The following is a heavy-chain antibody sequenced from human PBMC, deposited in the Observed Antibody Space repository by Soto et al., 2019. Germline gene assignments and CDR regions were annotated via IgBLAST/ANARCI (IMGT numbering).Heavy chain of an antibody. D-gene: IGHD3-22*01. V-gene: IGHV4-61*01. Sequence: PSETLSLTCTVSGGSVSSGSYYWSWIRQPPGKGLEWIGYIYYSGSTNYNPSLKSRVTISVDTSKNQFSLKLSSVTAADTAVYYCATAPAPYYYDSSGYYFRRWGQGTLVTVSS. CDR1: GGSVSSGSYY. CDR3: ATAPAPYYYDSSGYYFRR. CDR2: IYYSGST. J-gene: IGHJ1*01.